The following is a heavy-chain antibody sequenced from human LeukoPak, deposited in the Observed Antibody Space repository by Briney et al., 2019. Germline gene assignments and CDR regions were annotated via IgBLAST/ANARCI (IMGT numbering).Heavy chain of an antibody. V-gene: IGHV1-18*04. CDR2: ISANNGNT. CDR3: AINPIVVVPAATSGANWFDP. Sequence: GASVKVSCKASGYTFTSYGISWVRQAPGQGLEWMGWISANNGNTNYAQKLQGRVTMTTDTSTSTAYMELRSLRSDDTAVYYCAINPIVVVPAATSGANWFDPWGQGTLVTVSS. D-gene: IGHD2-2*01. J-gene: IGHJ5*02. CDR1: GYTFTSYG.